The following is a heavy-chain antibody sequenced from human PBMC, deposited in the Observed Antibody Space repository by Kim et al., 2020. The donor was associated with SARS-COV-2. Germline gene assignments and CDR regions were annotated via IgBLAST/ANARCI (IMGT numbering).Heavy chain of an antibody. CDR1: GYKFTKFS. CDR3: ARGPPIYGSGPYFPY. Sequence: ASVKVSCKASGYKFTKFSLNWVRQAPGQGLEWMGWISTNTGKPTYAQDFTGHFVFSLNTSASTAYLEITSLKAEDSGVYFCARGPPIYGSGPYFPYWGQG. CDR2: ISTNTGKP. V-gene: IGHV7-4-1*02. D-gene: IGHD3-10*01. J-gene: IGHJ4*02.